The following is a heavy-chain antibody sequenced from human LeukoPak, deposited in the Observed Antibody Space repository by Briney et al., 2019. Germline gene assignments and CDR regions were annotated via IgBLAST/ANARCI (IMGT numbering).Heavy chain of an antibody. CDR1: GGSISSYY. V-gene: IGHV4-59*08. CDR3: ARMALGPYYFDY. CDR2: IYYSGST. Sequence: SETLSLTCTVSGGSISSYYWSWIRQPPGKGLEWIGYIYYSGSTNYNPSLKSRVTISVDTSKDQFSLKLSSVTAADTAVYYCARMALGPYYFDYWGQGTLVTVSS. J-gene: IGHJ4*02. D-gene: IGHD7-27*01.